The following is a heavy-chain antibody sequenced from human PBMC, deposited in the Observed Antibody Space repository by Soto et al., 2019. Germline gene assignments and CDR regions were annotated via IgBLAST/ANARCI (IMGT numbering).Heavy chain of an antibody. J-gene: IGHJ4*02. CDR1: GFTCSSYA. CDR3: AKDLDIVVVPAAIGL. V-gene: IGHV3-23*01. Sequence: EVQLLESGGGLVQPGGSLRLSCAASGFTCSSYAMSWVRQAPGKGLEWVSAISGSGGSTYYADSVKGRFTISRDNSKNTLYLQMNSLRAEDTAVYYCAKDLDIVVVPAAIGLWGQGTLVPVSS. CDR2: ISGSGGST. D-gene: IGHD2-2*03.